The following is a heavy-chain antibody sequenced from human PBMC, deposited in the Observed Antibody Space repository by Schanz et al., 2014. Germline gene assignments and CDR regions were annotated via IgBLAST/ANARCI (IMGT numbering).Heavy chain of an antibody. D-gene: IGHD3-22*01. V-gene: IGHV4-59*01. CDR3: ARGVRRGDGKNGYYNWFDP. CDR1: GGSISTYY. J-gene: IGHJ5*02. CDR2: ISDSETS. Sequence: QVQLQESGPGLVKPSETLSLTCTISGGSISTYYWTWIRQPPGKGLEWIGYISDSETSNSNPYLKSRVTISINTSKNQFSLKLTSVNAADTAVYYCARGVRRGDGKNGYYNWFDPWGQGTLXAVSS.